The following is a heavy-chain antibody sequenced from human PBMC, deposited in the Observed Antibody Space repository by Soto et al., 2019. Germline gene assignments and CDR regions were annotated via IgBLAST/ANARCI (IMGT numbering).Heavy chain of an antibody. V-gene: IGHV4-61*08. D-gene: IGHD3-22*01. CDR3: ARHDYSDRAFDL. CDR1: GGSVGSGAYY. J-gene: IGHJ3*01. Sequence: NPSETLSLTCIVSGGSVGSGAYYWSWIRQPPGNALEWIGYIQYSGDTNYNSSLKSRVTISVDMSRNRFPLKLTSVTAADTAFYYCARHDYSDRAFDLWGQGTMVTVSS. CDR2: IQYSGDT.